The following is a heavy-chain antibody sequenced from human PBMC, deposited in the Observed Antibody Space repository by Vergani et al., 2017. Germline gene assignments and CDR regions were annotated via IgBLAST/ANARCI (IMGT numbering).Heavy chain of an antibody. J-gene: IGHJ4*02. D-gene: IGHD1-26*01. CDR3: ARESGSYFH. CDR1: GGTFSSYA. Sequence: QVQLVQSGAEVKKPGSSVKVSCKASGGTFSSYAISWVRQAPGQGLEWMGWINPNSGGTNYAQKFQGRVTMTRDTSTSTAYMELRSLRSEDTAVYYCARESGSYFHWGQGTLVTVSS. CDR2: INPNSGGT. V-gene: IGHV1-2*02.